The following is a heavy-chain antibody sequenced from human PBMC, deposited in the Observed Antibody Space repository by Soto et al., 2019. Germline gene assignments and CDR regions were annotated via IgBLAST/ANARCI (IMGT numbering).Heavy chain of an antibody. Sequence: SETLSLTCTVSGGSISSYYWSWIRQPPGKGLEWIGYIYYSGSTNYNPSLKSRVTISVDTSKNQFSLKLSSVTAADTAVYYCARGVAAAGTVFDPWGQGTLVTVSS. V-gene: IGHV4-59*01. CDR2: IYYSGST. CDR3: ARGVAAAGTVFDP. CDR1: GGSISSYY. D-gene: IGHD6-13*01. J-gene: IGHJ5*02.